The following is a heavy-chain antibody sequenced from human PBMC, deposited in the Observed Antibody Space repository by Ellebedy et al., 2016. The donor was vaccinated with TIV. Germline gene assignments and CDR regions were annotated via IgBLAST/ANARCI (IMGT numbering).Heavy chain of an antibody. J-gene: IGHJ4*02. V-gene: IGHV1-18*01. Sequence: ASVKVSXXASGYTFTSYDINWVRQATGQGLEWMGWISAYNGNTNYAQKLQGRVTMTTDTSTSTAYMELRSLRSDDTAVYYCARDRYYDSSGYYMVPGDPFDYWGQGTLVTVSS. CDR1: GYTFTSYD. CDR3: ARDRYYDSSGYYMVPGDPFDY. D-gene: IGHD3-22*01. CDR2: ISAYNGNT.